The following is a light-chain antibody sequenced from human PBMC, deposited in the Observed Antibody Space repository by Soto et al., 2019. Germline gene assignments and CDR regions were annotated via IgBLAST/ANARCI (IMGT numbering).Light chain of an antibody. Sequence: IQRTQYPSTLSASIGDRVTNTCRANQNIGSFLNWYQQKPGEAPRLLVYSAFRIQSGVPSRFNASGSGTDFTLSISSLQPEDFSTYYCQQGSTTPITFGLGTRLEIK. J-gene: IGKJ5*01. CDR1: QNIGSF. CDR2: SAF. V-gene: IGKV1-39*01. CDR3: QQGSTTPIT.